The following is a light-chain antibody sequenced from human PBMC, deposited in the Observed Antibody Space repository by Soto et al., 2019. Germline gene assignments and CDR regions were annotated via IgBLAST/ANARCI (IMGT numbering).Light chain of an antibody. Sequence: AILMTHAPSSFSASTGGRVTITCRASQGISSYLAWYQQKPGKAPKLLIYAASTLQSGVPSRFSGSGSGTDFTLTISSLQPEDFATYFCQKLNAYPPWTFGQGTKVDI. V-gene: IGKV1-8*01. CDR3: QKLNAYPPWT. CDR2: AAS. J-gene: IGKJ1*01. CDR1: QGISSY.